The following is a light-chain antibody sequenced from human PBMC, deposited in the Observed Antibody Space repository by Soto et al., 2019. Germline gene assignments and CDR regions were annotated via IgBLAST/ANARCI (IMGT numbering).Light chain of an antibody. V-gene: IGLV2-14*01. Sequence: QSALTQPASVSGSPGQSITISCTGTSSDVGTYDYVSWYQHHPGKAPKLMIYEVTTRPSGVSNRFSGSKSGNTASLTISGLQAEDEADYYCSSYTSSSTLEVFGTGTKLTVL. J-gene: IGLJ1*01. CDR1: SSDVGTYDY. CDR3: SSYTSSSTLEV. CDR2: EVT.